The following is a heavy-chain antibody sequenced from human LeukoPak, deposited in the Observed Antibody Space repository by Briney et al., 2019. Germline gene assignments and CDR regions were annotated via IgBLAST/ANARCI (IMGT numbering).Heavy chain of an antibody. J-gene: IGHJ3*02. CDR1: GFTFSSYS. CDR3: ARAVGASSAFDI. CDR2: ISSSSSNK. D-gene: IGHD1-26*01. Sequence: GGSLRLSCAASGFTFSSYSTNWVRQAPGKGLEWVSSISSSSSNKYYADSVKGRFTISRDNAKNSLYLQMNSLRAEDTAVYYCARAVGASSAFDIWGQGTMDTVSS. V-gene: IGHV3-21*01.